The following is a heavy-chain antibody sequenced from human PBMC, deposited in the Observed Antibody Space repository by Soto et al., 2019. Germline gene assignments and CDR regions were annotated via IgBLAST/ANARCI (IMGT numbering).Heavy chain of an antibody. V-gene: IGHV1-69*13. CDR2: IIPIFGTA. CDR1: GVTFSRYS. CDR3: ARAPYSSGWYVGYFDY. J-gene: IGHJ4*02. Sequence: SLKVSCKASGVTFSRYSISCVRQPPVQGLEWMGGIIPIFGTANYAQKFQGRVTITADESTSTAYMELSSLRSEDTAVYYCARAPYSSGWYVGYFDYWGQGTLVTVSS. D-gene: IGHD6-19*01.